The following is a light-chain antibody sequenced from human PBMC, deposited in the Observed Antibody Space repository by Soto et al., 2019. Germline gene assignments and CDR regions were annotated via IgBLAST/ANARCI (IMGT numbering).Light chain of an antibody. Sequence: IVLTQSPDSLAVSLGARATINCKSSPSGCHSSNTQNSLAWYQQKPGQPPKFLIYRASTRESGVPARFSGSGSGTDFTLTISSLRAEDVAVYFCQQYDHTPLTFGEGTRLEMK. J-gene: IGKJ5*01. V-gene: IGKV4-1*01. CDR1: PSGCHSSNTQNS. CDR3: QQYDHTPLT. CDR2: RAS.